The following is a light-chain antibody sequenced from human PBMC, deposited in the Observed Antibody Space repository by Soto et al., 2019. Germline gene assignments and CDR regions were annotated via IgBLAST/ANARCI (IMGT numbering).Light chain of an antibody. CDR2: AAS. V-gene: IGKV1-6*01. CDR3: LQHYNYPRT. J-gene: IGKJ1*01. CDR1: QGIRND. Sequence: AIQMTQSPSSLSASVGDRVTIACRASQGIRNDLVWYQQKPGKAPNLLIYAASSLQSGVPSRFSGSGSGTDFTLTISSLQSEDFATYYCLQHYNYPRTFGQGTKVEIK.